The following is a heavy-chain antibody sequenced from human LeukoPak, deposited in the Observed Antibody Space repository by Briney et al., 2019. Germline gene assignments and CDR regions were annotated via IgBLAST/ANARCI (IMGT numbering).Heavy chain of an antibody. Sequence: ASVKVSCKASGYTFTSYDINWVRQATGQGLEWMGWISAYNGNTNYAQKLQGRVTMTTDTSTSTAYMELRSLRSDDTAVYYCARRSYCSGGSCYFFDYWGQGTLVTVSS. V-gene: IGHV1-18*01. J-gene: IGHJ4*02. CDR1: GYTFTSYD. CDR3: ARRSYCSGGSCYFFDY. CDR2: ISAYNGNT. D-gene: IGHD2-15*01.